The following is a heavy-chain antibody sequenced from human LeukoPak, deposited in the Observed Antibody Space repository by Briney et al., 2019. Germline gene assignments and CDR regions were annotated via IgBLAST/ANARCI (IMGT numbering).Heavy chain of an antibody. CDR3: ARIMGATMNSAYYFDY. V-gene: IGHV3-30*03. Sequence: GGSLRLSCAASGFTFSSYGMHWVRQAPGKGLEWVAVISYDGSNKYYADSVKGRFTISRDNSKNTLNLQMNSLRAEDTAVYYCARIMGATMNSAYYFDYWGQGTLVTVSS. CDR1: GFTFSSYG. CDR2: ISYDGSNK. J-gene: IGHJ4*02. D-gene: IGHD1-26*01.